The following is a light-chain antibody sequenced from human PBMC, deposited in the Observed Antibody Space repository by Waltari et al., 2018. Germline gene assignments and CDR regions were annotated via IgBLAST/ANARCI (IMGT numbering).Light chain of an antibody. CDR3: SSYAGSSKGV. V-gene: IGLV2-23*02. Sequence: QSALTQPASVSGSPGQSITITCTGTSSAVGNYKRVSWYQQHPGKAPTLMIYAVSKRPSGVSDRFSGSKSGDMASLTISGLQPEDEAEYFCSSYAGSSKGVFGGGTKVTVL. J-gene: IGLJ2*01. CDR1: SSAVGNYKR. CDR2: AVS.